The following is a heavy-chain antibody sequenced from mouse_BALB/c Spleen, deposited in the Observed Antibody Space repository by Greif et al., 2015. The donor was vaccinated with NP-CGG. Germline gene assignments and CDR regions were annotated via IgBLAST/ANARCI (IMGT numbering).Heavy chain of an antibody. Sequence: EVQLVESGGGLVQPGGSRKLSCAASGFTFSDYGMAWVRQAPGKGPEWVAFISNLAYSIYYADTVTGRFTISRENAKNTLYLEMSSLRCEDTAMYYCARDYYGSSYYFDYWGQGTTLTVSS. CDR3: ARDYYGSSYYFDY. D-gene: IGHD1-1*01. J-gene: IGHJ2*01. CDR1: GFTFSDYG. CDR2: ISNLAYSI. V-gene: IGHV5-15*02.